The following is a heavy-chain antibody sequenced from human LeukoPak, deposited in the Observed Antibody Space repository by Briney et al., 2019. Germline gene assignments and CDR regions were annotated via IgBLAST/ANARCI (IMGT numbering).Heavy chain of an antibody. D-gene: IGHD2-8*01. J-gene: IGHJ4*02. V-gene: IGHV3-66*02. Sequence: GGSLRLSCAASGFTVSSNYMSWVRQAPGKGLEWVSVIYSDGGTYYADSVKGRFTISRENSKNTLYLQMNSLRAEDTAVYYCARGGARPNGLCRYWGQGPLVSVPS. CDR3: ARGGARPNGLCRY. CDR2: IYSDGGT. CDR1: GFTVSSNY.